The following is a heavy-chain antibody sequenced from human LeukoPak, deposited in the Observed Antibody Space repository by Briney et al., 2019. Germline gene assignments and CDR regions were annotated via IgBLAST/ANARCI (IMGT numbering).Heavy chain of an antibody. CDR2: IIPIFGTA. J-gene: IGHJ5*02. CDR1: GGTFSSYA. CDR3: AREYHTVATIGNWFDP. Sequence: ASVKVSCKASGGTFSSYAISWVRQAPGQGLEWMGGIIPIFGTANYAQKFQGRVTITADESTSTAYMELSSLRSEDTAVYYCAREYHTVATIGNWFDPWGQGTLVTVSS. D-gene: IGHD5-12*01. V-gene: IGHV1-69*01.